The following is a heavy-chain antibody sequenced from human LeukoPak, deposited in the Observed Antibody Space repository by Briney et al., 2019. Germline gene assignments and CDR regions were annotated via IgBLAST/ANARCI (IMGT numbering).Heavy chain of an antibody. V-gene: IGHV7-4-1*02. Sequence: ASVKVSCKDSGYTFTSYAMNWVRQAPGQGLEWMGWINTNTGNPTYAQGFTGRFVFSLDTSVSTAYLQISSLKAEDTAVYYCARDPALYSSGWYPVGMGYRYFDYWGQGTLVTVSS. J-gene: IGHJ4*02. CDR1: GYTFTSYA. CDR3: ARDPALYSSGWYPVGMGYRYFDY. CDR2: INTNTGNP. D-gene: IGHD6-19*01.